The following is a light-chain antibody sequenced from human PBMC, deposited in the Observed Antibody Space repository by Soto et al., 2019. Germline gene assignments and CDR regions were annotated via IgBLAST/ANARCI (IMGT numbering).Light chain of an antibody. CDR1: QSVSSN. J-gene: IGKJ2*01. CDR2: GAS. V-gene: IGKV3-15*01. Sequence: LAEAAAIINMSPGERATLSCWASQSVSSNLAWFQQKPGQAPRLLIYGASTRATGIPARFSGSGSGTEFTLTISSLQSGDFAVYYCQQYANWPPYTFGQGTKVDIK. CDR3: QQYANWPPYT.